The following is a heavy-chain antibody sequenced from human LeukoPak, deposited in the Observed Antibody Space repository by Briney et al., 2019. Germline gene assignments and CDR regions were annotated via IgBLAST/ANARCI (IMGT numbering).Heavy chain of an antibody. CDR3: ARCRYSYDLYYYYYYMDV. CDR2: ISYDGSNE. D-gene: IGHD5-18*01. Sequence: GGSLRLSCAASGFTFSSNGMHWVRQAPGRGLDWVAFISYDGSNEYYADSVKGRFTISRDNSKNTLYLQMNSLRPEDTAVYYCARCRYSYDLYYYYYYMDVWGKGTTVTVSS. CDR1: GFTFSSNG. J-gene: IGHJ6*03. V-gene: IGHV3-30*03.